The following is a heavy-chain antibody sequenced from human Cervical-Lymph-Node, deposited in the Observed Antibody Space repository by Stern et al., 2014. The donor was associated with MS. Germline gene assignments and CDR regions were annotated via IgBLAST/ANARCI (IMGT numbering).Heavy chain of an antibody. CDR3: ARHPKYVSGYHYFDY. D-gene: IGHD3-22*01. J-gene: IGHJ4*02. CDR2: IYPGDSDI. V-gene: IGHV5-51*01. Sequence: VQLVESGAEVKKPGESLKISCKASGYDFTSLWIGWVRQMPGKGLEWMGIIYPGDSDIRYSPSFQGQVTISADKSISTAYLQWSSLKASDTAMYYCARHPKYVSGYHYFDYWGQGTLVTVSS. CDR1: GYDFTSLW.